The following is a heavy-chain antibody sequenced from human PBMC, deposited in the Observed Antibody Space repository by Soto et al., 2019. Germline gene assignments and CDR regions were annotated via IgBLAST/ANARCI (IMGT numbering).Heavy chain of an antibody. CDR1: GGTFSSYA. Sequence: GASVKVSCKASGGTFSSYATSWVRQAPGQGLEWMGGIVPIFGTANYAQKFQGRVTITADKSTSTAYMELSSLRSEDTAVYYCASRSLPRKANYYYGMDVWGQGTTVTVSS. D-gene: IGHD3-16*01. V-gene: IGHV1-69*06. CDR2: IVPIFGTA. CDR3: ASRSLPRKANYYYGMDV. J-gene: IGHJ6*02.